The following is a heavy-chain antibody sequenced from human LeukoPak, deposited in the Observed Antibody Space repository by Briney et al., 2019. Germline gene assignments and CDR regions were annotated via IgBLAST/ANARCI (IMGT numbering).Heavy chain of an antibody. CDR2: ISNNGGYT. J-gene: IGHJ4*02. D-gene: IGHD3-22*01. Sequence: PGGSLRLSCAASGFTFSSSAMSWVRQAPGKGLEWVSAISNNGGYTYYADSVQGRFTISRDNSKSTLCLQMNSLRAEDTAVYYCAKGRGIVVVTTGDYWGQGTLVTVSS. CDR3: AKGRGIVVVTTGDY. V-gene: IGHV3-23*01. CDR1: GFTFSSSA.